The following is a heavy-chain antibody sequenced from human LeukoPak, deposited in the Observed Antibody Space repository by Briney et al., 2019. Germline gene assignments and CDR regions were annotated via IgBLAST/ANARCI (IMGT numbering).Heavy chain of an antibody. CDR2: MNPNSGNT. Sequence: GASVKVSCKASGYTFTSYDINWVRQATGQGLEWMGWMNPNSGNTGYAQKFQGRVTITRNTSISTAYMELSSLRSEDTAVYYCARGGAARHPVDFDYWGQGTLVTVSS. CDR1: GYTFTSYD. V-gene: IGHV1-8*03. J-gene: IGHJ4*02. CDR3: ARGGAARHPVDFDY. D-gene: IGHD6-6*01.